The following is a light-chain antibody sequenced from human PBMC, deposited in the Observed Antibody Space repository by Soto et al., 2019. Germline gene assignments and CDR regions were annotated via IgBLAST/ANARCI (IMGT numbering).Light chain of an antibody. Sequence: EIVLTQSPGTLSLCPGERATLSCRASQSVSSNYLAWYQQKPGQAPRVLIYGASSRTTGIPDRFSGSGSGTDFTLTISRLEPEDFAVYYCQQYHNSPLTFGQGTKVDI. J-gene: IGKJ1*01. CDR2: GAS. V-gene: IGKV3-20*01. CDR1: QSVSSNY. CDR3: QQYHNSPLT.